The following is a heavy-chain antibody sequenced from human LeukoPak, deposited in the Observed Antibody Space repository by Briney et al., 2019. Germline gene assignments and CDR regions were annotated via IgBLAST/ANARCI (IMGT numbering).Heavy chain of an antibody. Sequence: GASVKVSCKASGYTFTSYAMHWVRQAPGQRLEWMGWINAGNGNTKYSQKFQGRVTITRDTSASTAYMELSSLRSEDTAVYYCARGSGETGYFDYWGQGTLVTVSS. CDR2: INAGNGNT. D-gene: IGHD1-14*01. CDR3: ARGSGETGYFDY. CDR1: GYTFTSYA. J-gene: IGHJ4*02. V-gene: IGHV1-3*01.